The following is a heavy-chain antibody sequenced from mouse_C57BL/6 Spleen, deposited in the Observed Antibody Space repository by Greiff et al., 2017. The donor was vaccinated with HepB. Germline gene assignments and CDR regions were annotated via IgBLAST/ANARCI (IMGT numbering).Heavy chain of an antibody. J-gene: IGHJ3*01. CDR1: GYSFTGYY. CDR3: ARTYDGYYGGFAY. V-gene: IGHV1-42*01. CDR2: INPSTGGT. Sequence: EVQLQQSGPELVKPGASVKISCKASGYSFTGYYMNWVKQSPEKSLEWIGEINPSTGGTTYNQKFKAKATLTVDKSSSTAYMQLKSLTSEDSAVYYCARTYDGYYGGFAYWGQGTLVTVSA. D-gene: IGHD2-3*01.